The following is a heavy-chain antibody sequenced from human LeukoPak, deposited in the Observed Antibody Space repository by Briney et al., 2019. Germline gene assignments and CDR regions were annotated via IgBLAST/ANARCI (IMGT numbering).Heavy chain of an antibody. J-gene: IGHJ6*02. CDR2: IDPSDSYT. Sequence: GESLKISCKGSGYSFTSYWISWVRQMPGKGLEWMGRIDPSDSYTNYSPSFQGHVTISADKSISTAYLQWSSLKASDTAMYYCARLLAGRYYYYGMDVWGQGTLVTVSS. V-gene: IGHV5-10-1*01. D-gene: IGHD6-19*01. CDR1: GYSFTSYW. CDR3: ARLLAGRYYYYGMDV.